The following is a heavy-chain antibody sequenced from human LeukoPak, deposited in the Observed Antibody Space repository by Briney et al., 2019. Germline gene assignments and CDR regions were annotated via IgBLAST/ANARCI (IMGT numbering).Heavy chain of an antibody. D-gene: IGHD2-15*01. CDR3: ARPLRGYCSGGSCQGFDY. V-gene: IGHV4-34*01. Sequence: PSEILSLTCAVYGGSFSGYYWSWIRQPPGKGLEWIGEINHSGSTNYNPSLKSRVTISVDTSKNQFSLKLSSVTAADTAVYYCARPLRGYCSGGSCQGFDYWGQGTLVTVSS. CDR2: INHSGST. CDR1: GGSFSGYY. J-gene: IGHJ4*02.